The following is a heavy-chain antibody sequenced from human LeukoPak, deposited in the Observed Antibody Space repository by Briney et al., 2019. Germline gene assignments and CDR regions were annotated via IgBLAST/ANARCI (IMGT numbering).Heavy chain of an antibody. V-gene: IGHV3-23*01. Sequence: GGSLRLSCAASGFTFSSYAMSWVRQAPGKGLEWVSAISGSGGSTYYADSVKGRFTISRDNSKNTLYLQMNSLKTEDTAVYYCTTDRSGSYQRGDYWGQGTLVTVSS. D-gene: IGHD1-26*01. CDR2: ISGSGGST. CDR1: GFTFSSYA. J-gene: IGHJ4*02. CDR3: TTDRSGSYQRGDY.